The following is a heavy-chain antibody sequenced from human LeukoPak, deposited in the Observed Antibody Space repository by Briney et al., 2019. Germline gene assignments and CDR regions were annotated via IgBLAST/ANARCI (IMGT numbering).Heavy chain of an antibody. D-gene: IGHD3-10*01. CDR1: GFSFSSYA. J-gene: IGHJ4*02. Sequence: GGSLRLSCAAAGFSFSSYAMRCVRQAPGKGLEWVAVISYDVSNTSYADSVKGRFTISRDNSKTTLYLQMNSLRAEDTAVYYCAKDLGIPRITMVRGPSPLDYWGQGTLVTVSS. CDR3: AKDLGIPRITMVRGPSPLDY. CDR2: ISYDVSNT. V-gene: IGHV3-30-3*02.